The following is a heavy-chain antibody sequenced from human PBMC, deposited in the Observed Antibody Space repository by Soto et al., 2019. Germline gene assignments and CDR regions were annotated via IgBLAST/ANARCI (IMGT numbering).Heavy chain of an antibody. Sequence: EVQLVESGGDLAKPGGSLRLSCAVSGFTFSYAWMNWVRQAPGKGLEWVGRIKSKTDGGTTDYAAPVKGRFTISRDDSRNMLFLQMSSLKTEDTAVYFCATGREDLLYWGRGTRVTVSS. CDR2: IKSKTDGGTT. V-gene: IGHV3-15*07. CDR3: ATGREDLLY. CDR1: GFTFSYAW. J-gene: IGHJ4*02.